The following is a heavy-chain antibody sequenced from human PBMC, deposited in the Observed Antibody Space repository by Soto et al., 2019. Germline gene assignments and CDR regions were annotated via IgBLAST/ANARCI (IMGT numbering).Heavy chain of an antibody. J-gene: IGHJ2*01. V-gene: IGHV3-53*01. Sequence: RLSCAASGFTVSSNYMSWVRQAPGKGLEWVSVIYSGGSTYYADSVKGRFTISRDNSKNTLYLQMNSLRAAATAVYYWARESTDWYLDLWGRGTLVTVSS. CDR2: IYSGGST. CDR1: GFTVSSNY. CDR3: ARESTDWYLDL.